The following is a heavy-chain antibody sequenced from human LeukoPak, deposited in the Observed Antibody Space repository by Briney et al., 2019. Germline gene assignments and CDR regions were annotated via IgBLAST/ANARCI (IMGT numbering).Heavy chain of an antibody. CDR2: ISYDGSNK. D-gene: IGHD3-22*01. CDR1: GFTFSSNA. V-gene: IGHV3-30-3*01. J-gene: IGHJ4*02. Sequence: GGSLRLSCAASGFTFSSNAMHWVRQAPGKGLEWVAVISYDGSNKYYADSVKGRFTISRDNSKNTLYLQMNSLRAEDTAVYYCARDQYYYDSSDVDYWGQGTLVTVSS. CDR3: ARDQYYYDSSDVDY.